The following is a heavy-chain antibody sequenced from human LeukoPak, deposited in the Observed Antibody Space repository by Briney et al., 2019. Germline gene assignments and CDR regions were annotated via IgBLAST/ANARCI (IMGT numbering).Heavy chain of an antibody. J-gene: IGHJ4*02. CDR1: GFTLSTNA. CDR2: ISGSGAST. CDR3: AKDVGKWESLHFFDY. D-gene: IGHD1-26*01. Sequence: GSLRLSCLTSGFTLSTNAMSWVRQAPGKGLERISGISGSGASTYYADSVKGRFTISRDDSRNTLYLQMNSLRGDDTAVYYCAKDVGKWESLHFFDYWGQGTLVTVSS. V-gene: IGHV3-23*01.